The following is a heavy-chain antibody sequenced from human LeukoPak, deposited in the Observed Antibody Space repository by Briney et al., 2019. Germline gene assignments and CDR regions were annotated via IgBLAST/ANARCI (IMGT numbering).Heavy chain of an antibody. Sequence: GRSLRLSCAASGFTFSSYAMHWVRQAPGKGLEWVAVISYDGSNKYYADSVKGRFTISRDNSKNTLYLQMNSLRAEDTAVYYCARDSGREGYYYYGMDVWGQGTTVTVSS. CDR3: ARDSGREGYYYYGMDV. V-gene: IGHV3-30*04. CDR1: GFTFSSYA. J-gene: IGHJ6*02. CDR2: ISYDGSNK. D-gene: IGHD5-12*01.